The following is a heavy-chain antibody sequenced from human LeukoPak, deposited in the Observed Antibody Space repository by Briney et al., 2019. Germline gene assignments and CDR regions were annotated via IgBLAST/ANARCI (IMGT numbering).Heavy chain of an antibody. CDR1: GFTFSSYW. J-gene: IGHJ5*02. Sequence: GGSLRLSCAAPGFTFSSYWMHWVRQAPGKGLVWVSRINSDGSSTSYADSVKGRFTISRDNAKNTLYLQMNSLRAEDTAVYYCARGRELVLRKYNWFDPWGQGTLVTVSS. CDR2: INSDGSST. V-gene: IGHV3-74*01. CDR3: ARGRELVLRKYNWFDP. D-gene: IGHD6-6*01.